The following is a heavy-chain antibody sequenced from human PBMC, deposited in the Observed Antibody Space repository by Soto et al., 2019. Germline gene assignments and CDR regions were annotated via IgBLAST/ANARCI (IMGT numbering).Heavy chain of an antibody. D-gene: IGHD3-16*01. CDR2: ISYDGSDK. Sequence: QVQLVESGGGVVQPGRSLRLSCAASGFTFSSYAMHWVRQAPGKGLEWVAVISYDGSDKYYADSVKGRFTISRDNSKNTLNRQMSSRRADDTAVYYCAKALGELAPESYDYWGQGTLITVSS. CDR3: AKALGELAPESYDY. J-gene: IGHJ4*02. CDR1: GFTFSSYA. V-gene: IGHV3-30*18.